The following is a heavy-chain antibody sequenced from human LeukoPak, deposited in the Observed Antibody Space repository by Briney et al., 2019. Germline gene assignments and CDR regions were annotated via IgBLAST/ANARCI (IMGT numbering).Heavy chain of an antibody. Sequence: GGSLRLSCAASGFTFSSYAMSWVRQAPGKGLEWVSAISGSGGSTYYADSMKGRFTISRDNSKNTLYLQMNSLRAEDTAVYYCAKDRTMVRGVPFDYWGQGTLVTVSS. CDR3: AKDRTMVRGVPFDY. CDR2: ISGSGGST. V-gene: IGHV3-23*01. J-gene: IGHJ4*02. CDR1: GFTFSSYA. D-gene: IGHD3-10*01.